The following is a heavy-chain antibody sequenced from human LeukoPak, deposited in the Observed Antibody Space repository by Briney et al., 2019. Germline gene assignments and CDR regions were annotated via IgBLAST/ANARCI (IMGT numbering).Heavy chain of an antibody. Sequence: PSETLSLTCAVYGGSFSGYYWSWIRQPPGKGLEWIGEVNHSGSTNYNPSLKSRVTISVDTSKNQFSLKLSSVTAEDTAVYYCANIYCSGGTCTYFDDWGQGTLVTVSS. J-gene: IGHJ4*02. CDR2: VNHSGST. CDR1: GGSFSGYY. D-gene: IGHD2-15*01. CDR3: ANIYCSGGTCTYFDD. V-gene: IGHV4-34*01.